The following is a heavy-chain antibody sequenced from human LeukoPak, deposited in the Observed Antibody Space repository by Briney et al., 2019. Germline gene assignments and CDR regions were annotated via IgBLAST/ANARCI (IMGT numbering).Heavy chain of an antibody. D-gene: IGHD2-21*02. CDR2: IRDEANNYAT. CDR3: TRQRVGTSTCDY. CDR1: GFTFAXXX. Sequence: GGSLRLSCAASGFTFAXXXXXXVRXXXXXXXXXXXRIRDEANNYATAYXXXXXXXFTISGDDSQNTAYLQMNSLKAEDTAVYFCTRQRVGTSTCDYWGQGTLVTVSP. V-gene: IGHV3-73*01. J-gene: IGHJ4*02.